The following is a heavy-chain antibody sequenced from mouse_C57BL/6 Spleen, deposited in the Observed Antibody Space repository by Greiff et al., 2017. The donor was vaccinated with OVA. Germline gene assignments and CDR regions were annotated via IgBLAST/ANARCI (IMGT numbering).Heavy chain of an antibody. J-gene: IGHJ4*01. V-gene: IGHV5-15*01. CDR2: ISNLAYSI. CDR1: GFTFSDYG. D-gene: IGHD3-2*02. Sequence: EVQVVESGGGLVQPGGSLKLSCAASGFTFSDYGMAWVRQAPRKGPEWVAFISNLAYSIYYADTVTGRFTISRENAKNTLYLEMSSLRSEDTAMYYCARHQLSPYAMDYWGQGTSVTVSS. CDR3: ARHQLSPYAMDY.